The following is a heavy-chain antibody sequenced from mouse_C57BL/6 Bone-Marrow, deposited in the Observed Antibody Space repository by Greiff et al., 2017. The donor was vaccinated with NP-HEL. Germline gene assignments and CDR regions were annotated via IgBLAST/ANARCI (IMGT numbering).Heavy chain of an antibody. Sequence: VQLQQSGAELVRPGASVKLSCTASGFNIKDYYMHWVKQRPEQGLEWIGRIDPEDGDTEYAPKFQGKATMTADTSSNTANLQLSSLTSEATAVYYCTTRGHYAWFAYWGKGTLVTVSA. CDR2: IDPEDGDT. CDR1: GFNIKDYY. D-gene: IGHD1-2*01. V-gene: IGHV14-1*01. J-gene: IGHJ3*01. CDR3: TTRGHYAWFAY.